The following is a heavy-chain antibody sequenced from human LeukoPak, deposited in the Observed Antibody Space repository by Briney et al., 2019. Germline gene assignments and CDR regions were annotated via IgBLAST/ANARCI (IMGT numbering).Heavy chain of an antibody. CDR1: GFMFSNYY. CDR2: IKNAGIDT. J-gene: IGHJ6*03. CDR3: ARGGYGHNMDV. V-gene: IGHV3-74*01. D-gene: IGHD3-10*01. Sequence: PGGSLRLSCVGSGFMFSNYYMYWVRQAPGKGLVWVSRIKNAGIDTIYADSVKGRFTVSRDNAKNTVYLQMSSLRGEDTAVYYCARGGYGHNMDVWGEGTTVTVSS.